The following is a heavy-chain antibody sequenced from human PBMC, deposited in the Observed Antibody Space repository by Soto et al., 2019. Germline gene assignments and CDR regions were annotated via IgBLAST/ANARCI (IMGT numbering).Heavy chain of an antibody. CDR3: ARGPVYYYYGMDV. Sequence: SETLSLTCAVYGGSFSGYYWSWIRQPPGKGLEWIGEINHSGSTNYNPSLKSRVTISVDTSKNQFSLKLSSVTAADTAVYYCARGPVYYYYGMDVWGQGTTVT. CDR1: GGSFSGYY. V-gene: IGHV4-34*01. CDR2: INHSGST. J-gene: IGHJ6*02.